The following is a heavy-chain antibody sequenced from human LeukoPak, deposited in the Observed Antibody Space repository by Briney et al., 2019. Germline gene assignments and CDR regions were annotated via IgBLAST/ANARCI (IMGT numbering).Heavy chain of an antibody. D-gene: IGHD4-17*01. Sequence: SETLSLTCSVSGYSISSGYYWGWIRQPPGKGLEWIGSIYHSGSTYYNPSLKSRVTISVDTSKNQFSLKVSSVTAADTAVYYCAREYYGDSSYIDYWGQGTLVTVSS. CDR1: GYSISSGYY. CDR3: AREYYGDSSYIDY. V-gene: IGHV4-38-2*02. CDR2: IYHSGST. J-gene: IGHJ4*02.